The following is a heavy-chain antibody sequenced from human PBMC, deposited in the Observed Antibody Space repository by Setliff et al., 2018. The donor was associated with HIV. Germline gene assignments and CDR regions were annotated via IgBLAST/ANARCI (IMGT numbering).Heavy chain of an antibody. CDR1: GGSISSTNW. Sequence: PSETLSLTCAVSGGSISSTNWWSWVRQPPGKGLEWIGEIYHSGSTNYNPSLKSRVTISVDKSKNQFSLKLSSVTAADTAVYYCARVNALIRAPFDYWGQGALVTVSS. CDR2: IYHSGST. J-gene: IGHJ4*02. CDR3: ARVNALIRAPFDY. V-gene: IGHV4-4*02.